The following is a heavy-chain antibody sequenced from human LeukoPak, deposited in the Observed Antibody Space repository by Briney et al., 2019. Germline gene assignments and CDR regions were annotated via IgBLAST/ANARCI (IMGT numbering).Heavy chain of an antibody. CDR1: GGSISNASYF. V-gene: IGHV4-31*02. J-gene: IGHJ5*02. D-gene: IGHD1-20*01. Sequence: PSETLSLTRTVSGGSISNASYFWSWIRQHPVKGLEWIGYIYYGGSTYYNPSLKSRVTISVDTSKNQFSLKLTSVTAADTAVYHCARTYNWNPSWFDPWGQGTLVTVSS. CDR2: IYYGGST. CDR3: ARTYNWNPSWFDP.